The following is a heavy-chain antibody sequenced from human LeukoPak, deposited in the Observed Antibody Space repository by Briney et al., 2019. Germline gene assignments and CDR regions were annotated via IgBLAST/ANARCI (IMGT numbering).Heavy chain of an antibody. CDR2: IYYSGST. Sequence: KPSETLSLTCSVSGGSISSSSYSWGWIRQPPGKGLEWIGSIYYSGSTYYNPSLKSRVTISVDTSKNQFSLKLSSVTAADTAVYYCARAYCSGGSCYSARGSYGDHYDYWGQGTLVTVSS. CDR1: GGSISSSSYS. CDR3: ARAYCSGGSCYSARGSYGDHYDY. J-gene: IGHJ4*02. D-gene: IGHD2-15*01. V-gene: IGHV4-39*07.